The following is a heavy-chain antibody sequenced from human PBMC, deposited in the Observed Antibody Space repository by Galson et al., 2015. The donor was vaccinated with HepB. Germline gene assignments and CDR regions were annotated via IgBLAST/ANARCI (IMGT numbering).Heavy chain of an antibody. CDR1: GFTFSSYA. CDR2: ISGSGGST. CDR3: AKGKYNWNDAYYDDYYYMDV. Sequence: SLRLSCAASGFTFSSYAMSWVRQAPGKGLEWVSAISGSGGSTYYADSVKGRFTISRDNSKNTLYLQMNSLRAEDTAVYYCAKGKYNWNDAYYDDYYYMDVWGKGTTVTVSS. J-gene: IGHJ6*03. D-gene: IGHD1-1*01. V-gene: IGHV3-23*01.